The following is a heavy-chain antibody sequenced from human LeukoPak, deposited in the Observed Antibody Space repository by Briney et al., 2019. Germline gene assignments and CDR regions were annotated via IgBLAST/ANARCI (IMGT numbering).Heavy chain of an antibody. CDR2: INSDGSII. CDR3: ASTATFDY. CDR1: GFTFSNYW. J-gene: IGHJ4*02. V-gene: IGHV3-74*01. D-gene: IGHD5/OR15-5a*01. Sequence: PGGSLRLSCAASGFTFSNYWMHWVRQAPGKGLAWISRINSDGSIINYADSVKGRFTISRDNAKNSLYLQMNSLRAEDTAVYYCASTATFDYWGQGTLVTVSS.